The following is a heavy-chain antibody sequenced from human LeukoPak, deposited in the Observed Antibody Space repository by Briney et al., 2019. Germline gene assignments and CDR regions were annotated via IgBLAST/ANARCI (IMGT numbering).Heavy chain of an antibody. J-gene: IGHJ4*02. V-gene: IGHV3-21*01. CDR1: GFTFSSYS. CDR3: AIIVVVTAKGGIDY. CDR2: ISSSSSYI. Sequence: GGSPGLSCAASGFTFSSYSMNWGRQAPGQGVEWVSSISSSSSYIYYADSVKGRFTISRDNAKNSLYLQMNSLRAEDTAVYYCAIIVVVTAKGGIDYWGQGTLVTVSS. D-gene: IGHD2-21*02.